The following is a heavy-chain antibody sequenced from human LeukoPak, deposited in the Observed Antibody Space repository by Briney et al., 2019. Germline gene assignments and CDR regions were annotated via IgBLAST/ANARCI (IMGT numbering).Heavy chain of an antibody. CDR3: ARDPTELQLLSYYFDY. D-gene: IGHD2-2*01. J-gene: IGHJ4*02. CDR1: GFTFRNYA. Sequence: PGGSLRLSCAASGFTFRNYAMSWVRQAPGKGLEWVSVIDGGGGPTYYADSVKGRFTISRDNSKNTLYLQMNSLRAEDVAVYYCARDPTELQLLSYYFDYWGQGTLVAVSS. V-gene: IGHV3-23*01. CDR2: IDGGGGPT.